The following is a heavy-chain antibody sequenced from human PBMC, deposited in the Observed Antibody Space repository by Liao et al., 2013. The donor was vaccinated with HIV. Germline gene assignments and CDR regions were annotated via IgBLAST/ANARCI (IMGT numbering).Heavy chain of an antibody. Sequence: QVQLQESGPGLVKPSQTLSLTCTVSGGSISSGSYYWSWIRQPAGKGLEWIGRIYTSGSTNYNPSLKSRVTISVDTSKNQFSLKLSSVTAADTAVYYCAGYLGPYYDFWSGYPYWGQGTLVTVSS. CDR1: GGSISSGSYY. D-gene: IGHD3-3*01. CDR3: AGYLGPYYDFWSGYPY. V-gene: IGHV4-61*02. J-gene: IGHJ4*02. CDR2: IYTSGST.